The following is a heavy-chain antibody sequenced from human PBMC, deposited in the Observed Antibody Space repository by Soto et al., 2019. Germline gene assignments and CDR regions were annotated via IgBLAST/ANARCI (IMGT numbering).Heavy chain of an antibody. V-gene: IGHV3-48*02. Sequence: GGSLRLSCAATGFTFSSHKLNWVRQAPGKGLELVSYISSGGDALYYADSVKGRFTISRDNAKNSLYLQMDSLRDEDTAVYYRAGVGTVIVSFDYWGRETLVTGPS. CDR1: GFTFSSHK. CDR3: AGVGTVIVSFDY. D-gene: IGHD3-16*02. CDR2: ISSGGDAL. J-gene: IGHJ4*02.